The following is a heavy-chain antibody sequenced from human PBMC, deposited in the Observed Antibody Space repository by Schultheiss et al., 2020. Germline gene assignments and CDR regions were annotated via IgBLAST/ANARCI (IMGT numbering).Heavy chain of an antibody. J-gene: IGHJ4*02. CDR2: ISAYNGNT. D-gene: IGHD3-3*01. V-gene: IGHV1-18*01. Sequence: ASVKVSCKASGYTFTSYGISWVRQAPGQGLEWMGWISAYNGNTNYAQKLQGRVTMTTDTSTSTAYMELRSLRSDDTAVYYCARSYLAHYDFWNGYYIFWGQGTLVTVSS. CDR3: ARSYLAHYDFWNGYYIF. CDR1: GYTFTSYG.